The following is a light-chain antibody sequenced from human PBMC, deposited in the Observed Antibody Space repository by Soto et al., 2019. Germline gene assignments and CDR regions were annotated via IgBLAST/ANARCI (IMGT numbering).Light chain of an antibody. CDR2: AVT. CDR3: CSYTTRGTFV. V-gene: IGLV2-14*01. J-gene: IGLJ1*01. Sequence: HSALTQPASVSGSPGQSITISCTGTSSDIGGYNYVSWYQQHPGKAPKLMIYAVTDRPSGISYRFSGSNSANTASLTISGLQAEDEADYYCCSYTTRGTFVFGTGTKVTV. CDR1: SSDIGGYNY.